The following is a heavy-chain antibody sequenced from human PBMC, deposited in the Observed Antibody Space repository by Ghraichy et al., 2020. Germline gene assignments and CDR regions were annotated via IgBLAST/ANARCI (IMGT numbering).Heavy chain of an antibody. V-gene: IGHV4-34*01. CDR1: NGSLTAYY. CDR2: INHSGGT. Sequence: SCGVLNGSLTAYYWSWIRQPPGTGLECVGEINHSGGTNYNPSFTSRVTISVDTSKNQFPLRLTSATAADAAVSYCARGQSWVTTRFDTWGQGIQVTVSS. D-gene: IGHD4-17*01. CDR3: ARGQSWVTTRFDT. J-gene: IGHJ5*02.